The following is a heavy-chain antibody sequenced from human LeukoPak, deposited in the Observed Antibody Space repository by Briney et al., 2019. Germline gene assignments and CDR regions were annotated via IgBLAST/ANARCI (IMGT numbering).Heavy chain of an antibody. CDR2: IYPDDSDT. V-gene: IGHV5-51*01. Sequence: GESLKISCSVSGFTFTNYWIGWVRQMPGRGLEWMGIIYPDDSDTKYSPSLQGQVTMSVDKSTSTAFLQWSSLKASDTATYYCARHDLRPDHDVFDYWGQGSVFTVSS. D-gene: IGHD1-1*01. CDR1: GFTFTNYW. J-gene: IGHJ4*02. CDR3: ARHDLRPDHDVFDY.